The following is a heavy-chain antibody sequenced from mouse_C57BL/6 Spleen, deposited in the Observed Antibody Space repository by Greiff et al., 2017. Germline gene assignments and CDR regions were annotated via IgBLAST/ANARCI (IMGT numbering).Heavy chain of an antibody. V-gene: IGHV5-4*01. D-gene: IGHD1-1*01. Sequence: EVHLVESGGGLVKPGGSLKLSCAASGFTFSSYAMSWVRQTPEKRLEWVATISDGGSYTYYPDNVKGRFTISRDNAKNNLYLQMSHLKSEDTAMYYCARAINTVVATDYFDYWGQGTTLTVSS. CDR3: ARAINTVVATDYFDY. CDR1: GFTFSSYA. J-gene: IGHJ2*01. CDR2: ISDGGSYT.